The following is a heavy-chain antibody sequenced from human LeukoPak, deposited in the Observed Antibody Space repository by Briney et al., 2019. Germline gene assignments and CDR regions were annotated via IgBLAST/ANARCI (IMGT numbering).Heavy chain of an antibody. V-gene: IGHV3-30*02. D-gene: IGHD1-26*01. Sequence: GGSLRLSCVASGFTFSNYGMHWVRQAPGKGLEWVASIWYDGSNKYYADSVKGRFTISRDPSKNTLSLQMSSLRAEDTAVYYCAKDLRGSYYPDCWGQGTLVTVSS. CDR3: AKDLRGSYYPDC. CDR2: IWYDGSNK. CDR1: GFTFSNYG. J-gene: IGHJ4*02.